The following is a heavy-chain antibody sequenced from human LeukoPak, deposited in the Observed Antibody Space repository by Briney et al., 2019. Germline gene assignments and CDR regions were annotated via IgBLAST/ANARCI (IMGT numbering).Heavy chain of an antibody. D-gene: IGHD3-10*01. J-gene: IGHJ4*02. CDR3: ARKMRDSGSYPD. CDR1: GYTFTRYD. V-gene: IGHV1-8*03. CDR2: MNTKSGNT. Sequence: ASVKVSCKASGYTFTRYDINWVRQATGQGLEWMGWMNTKSGNTGHALKFQGRVTITRDTSISTVYMELSSLRSEDTAVYYCARKMRDSGSYPDWGPGTLVTVSS.